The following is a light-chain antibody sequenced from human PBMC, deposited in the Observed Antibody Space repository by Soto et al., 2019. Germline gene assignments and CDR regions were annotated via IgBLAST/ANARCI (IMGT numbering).Light chain of an antibody. CDR2: GAS. V-gene: IGKV3-15*01. J-gene: IGKJ1*01. CDR3: QQYNNWPRT. CDR1: QSVSSN. Sequence: RVMPQSPATLSVSPRERASVSCGASQSVSSNLAWYQQKPGQAPRLLIYGASTRATGIPARFSGSGSGTEFTLTISSLQSEDFAVYYCQQYNNWPRTFGQRTKVDIK.